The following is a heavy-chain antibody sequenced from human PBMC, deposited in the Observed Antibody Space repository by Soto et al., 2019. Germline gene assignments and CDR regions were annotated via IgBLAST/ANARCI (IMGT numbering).Heavy chain of an antibody. Sequence: QVQLVQSGAEVKKPGSSVKVSCKASGGTFSSYAISWVRQAPGQGLEWMGGIIPIFGTANYAQKFKGRVTITSDEATSTAYMELSSLRSEETAVYYCASPYYYGSGSYYKPSDGMDVWGQGTTVTVSS. D-gene: IGHD3-10*01. J-gene: IGHJ6*02. V-gene: IGHV1-69*01. CDR3: ASPYYYGSGSYYKPSDGMDV. CDR1: GGTFSSYA. CDR2: IIPIFGTA.